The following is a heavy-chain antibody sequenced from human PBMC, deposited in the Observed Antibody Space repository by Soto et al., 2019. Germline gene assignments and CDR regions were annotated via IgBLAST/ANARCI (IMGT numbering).Heavy chain of an antibody. Sequence: GGSLRLSCAASGFTFSSYAMGWVRQGPGRGLEWVAVVSIGGSTHYADSVRGRFTISRDNSKNTLSLQMNSLTAEDTAVYFCAKRRGAGGHFDYWGQGALVTVSS. CDR3: AKRRGAGGHFDY. D-gene: IGHD2-15*01. CDR1: GFTFSSYA. J-gene: IGHJ4*02. V-gene: IGHV3-23*01. CDR2: VSIGGST.